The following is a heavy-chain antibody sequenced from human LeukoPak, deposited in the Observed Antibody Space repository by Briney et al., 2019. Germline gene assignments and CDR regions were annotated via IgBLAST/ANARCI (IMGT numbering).Heavy chain of an antibody. J-gene: IGHJ4*02. CDR1: GGSISSSSYY. V-gene: IGHV4-39*07. D-gene: IGHD3-9*01. Sequence: SETLSLTCTVSGGSISSSSYYWGWIRQPPGKGLEWIGSIYYSGSTYYNPSLKSRVTISVDTSKNQFSLKLSSVTAADAAVYYCARGYFDWLLQPFDYWGQGTLVTVSS. CDR2: IYYSGST. CDR3: ARGYFDWLLQPFDY.